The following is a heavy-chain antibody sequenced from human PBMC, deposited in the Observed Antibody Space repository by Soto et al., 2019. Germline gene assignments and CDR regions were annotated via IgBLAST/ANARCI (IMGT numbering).Heavy chain of an antibody. J-gene: IGHJ6*02. V-gene: IGHV3-74*02. CDR1: GFTFSGRS. CDR2: IDNAGTAS. CDR3: ARGWFGPDV. Sequence: EVELVESGGGLVQPGWSLRLSCAASGFTFSGRSLHWVRQAPRKGLVWVAGIDNAGTASTYADSVKGRFTSSRDNAKNVLYLQMNSLGVDDPAVYYWARGWFGPDVWGQGTAVTVSS. D-gene: IGHD3-10*01.